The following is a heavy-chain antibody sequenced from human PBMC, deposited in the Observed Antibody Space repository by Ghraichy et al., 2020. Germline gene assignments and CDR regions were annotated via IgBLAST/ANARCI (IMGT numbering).Heavy chain of an antibody. CDR1: GFTLSTYW. D-gene: IGHD3-22*01. V-gene: IGHV3-7*01. Sequence: GGSLRLSCTASGFTLSTYWMTWVRQAPGKGLEWVANIKEDGTEKYYVDSVKGRFTISRDNAQNSLSLQMNSLRAEDTAVYYCAREILGNYFDTSGHYYESYCGQVTLVTVSS. J-gene: IGHJ4*02. CDR3: AREILGNYFDTSGHYYESY. CDR2: IKEDGTEK.